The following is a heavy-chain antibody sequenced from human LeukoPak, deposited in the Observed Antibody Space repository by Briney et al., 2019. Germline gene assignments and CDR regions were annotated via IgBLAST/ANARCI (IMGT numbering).Heavy chain of an antibody. D-gene: IGHD6-13*01. CDR2: IYYSGST. CDR1: GGSISSSSYY. CDR3: ARSYSSSLGDAFDI. Sequence: SETLSLTCTVSGGSISSSSYYWGWIRQPPGKGLEWIGSIYYSGSTYYNPSLKSRVTISVDTSKNQFSLKLSSVTAADTAVYYCARSYSSSLGDAFDIWGQGTMVTVSS. J-gene: IGHJ3*02. V-gene: IGHV4-39*07.